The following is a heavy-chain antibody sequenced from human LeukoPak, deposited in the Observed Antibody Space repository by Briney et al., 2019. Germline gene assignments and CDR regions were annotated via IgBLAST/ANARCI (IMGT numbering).Heavy chain of an antibody. CDR2: IAYDGSGI. CDR3: TKVISYYYGSGSHDSDY. CDR1: GFTFSSYG. J-gene: IGHJ4*02. D-gene: IGHD3-10*01. V-gene: IGHV3-30*18. Sequence: GGSLRLSCATSGFTFSSYGMHWVRQAPGKGLEWVAVIAYDGSGINYADSVRGRFTISRDNAKNTLYLQTNSLRGEDTAVYYCTKVISYYYGSGSHDSDYWGQGTLVTVSS.